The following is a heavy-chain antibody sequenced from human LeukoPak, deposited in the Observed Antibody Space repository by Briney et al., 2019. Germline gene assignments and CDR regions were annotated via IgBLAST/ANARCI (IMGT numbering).Heavy chain of an antibody. J-gene: IGHJ4*02. CDR3: ARDIAGYSSGLGGY. CDR1: GYTFTGYY. Sequence: ASVKLFCKASGYTFTGYYMHWVRQAPGQGLEWMGWINPNSGGTNYAQKFQGRVTMTRDTSISTAYMELSRLRSDDTAVYYCARDIAGYSSGLGGYWGQGTLVTVSS. V-gene: IGHV1-2*02. CDR2: INPNSGGT. D-gene: IGHD6-19*01.